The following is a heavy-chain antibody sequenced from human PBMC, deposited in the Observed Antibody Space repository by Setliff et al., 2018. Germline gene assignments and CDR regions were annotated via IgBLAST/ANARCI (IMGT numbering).Heavy chain of an antibody. CDR1: GLTLINNG. D-gene: IGHD2-8*02. CDR3: AKSPVAYCSGAVCYPFDY. V-gene: IGHV3-33*06. CDR2: IWHDGTNK. Sequence: PGGSLRLSCAASGLTLINNGFHWVRQAPGKGLEWVAIIWHDGTNKYYADSVKGRFDISRDSSKNTVYLQMNSLRAEDTAVYFCAKSPVAYCSGAVCYPFDYWGQGTLVTVSS. J-gene: IGHJ4*02.